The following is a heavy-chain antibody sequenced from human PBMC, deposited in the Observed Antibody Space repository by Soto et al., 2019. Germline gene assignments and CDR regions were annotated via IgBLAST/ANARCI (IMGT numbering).Heavy chain of an antibody. J-gene: IGHJ3*01. CDR2: ISGGGDGT. CDR1: GFTFYNYA. Sequence: EVQLLESGGGLVRPGGSLRLSCAASGFTFYNYAMNWVRQAPGKGLEWVSIISGGGDGTYYADSVKGRFTISRDNSRNTVYLQMNSLRAEDTAVYYCAKKGLGSLATYCTTGDCHYAFDVWGQGTLVTVSS. V-gene: IGHV3-23*01. D-gene: IGHD2-8*01. CDR3: AKKGLGSLATYCTTGDCHYAFDV.